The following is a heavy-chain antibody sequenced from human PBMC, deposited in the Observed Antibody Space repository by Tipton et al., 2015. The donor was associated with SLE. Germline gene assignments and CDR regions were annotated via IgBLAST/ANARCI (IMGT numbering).Heavy chain of an antibody. CDR2: INHSGST. CDR1: GGSFRGYT. J-gene: IGHJ4*02. V-gene: IGHV4-34*01. CDR3: ARGAYGSY. Sequence: LRLSCAVYGGSFRGYTWSWIRQTPGKGLEWIGEINHSGSTHYNPSLESRVHMSVDTSKNQFSLNLSSVTVADTSVYYCARGAYGSYWGQGTLVTVSS. D-gene: IGHD4-17*01.